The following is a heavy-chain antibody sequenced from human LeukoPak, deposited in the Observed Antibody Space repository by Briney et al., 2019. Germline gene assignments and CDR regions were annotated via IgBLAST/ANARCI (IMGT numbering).Heavy chain of an antibody. V-gene: IGHV4-59*01. Sequence: SETLSLTCTVSGGTFSSYNWSYIRQPPGKGLEWIENIFSGGSLNYNPSIKSRVTISVDSTKNQFSLKLSSVTAADTAVYYCAREFYYFGSGSHVYYFDYWGQGTLVTVSS. CDR2: IFSGGSL. J-gene: IGHJ4*02. CDR1: GGTFSSYN. D-gene: IGHD3-10*01. CDR3: AREFYYFGSGSHVYYFDY.